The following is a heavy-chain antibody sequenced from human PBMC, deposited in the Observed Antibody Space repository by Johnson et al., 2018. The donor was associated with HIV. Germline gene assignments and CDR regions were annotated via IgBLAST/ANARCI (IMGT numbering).Heavy chain of an antibody. J-gene: IGHJ3*02. CDR1: GFTFSSYG. CDR2: ISYDGSNK. Sequence: QVQLVESGGGVVQPGRSLRLSCAASGFTFSSYGMHWVRQAPGKGLEWVAVISYDGSNKYYADSVKGRFTISRDNSKNTLYLQMNSLRAEDTAVYYCANDPNYYDCSGSPTLPFDIWGQGTMVTDSS. D-gene: IGHD3-22*01. V-gene: IGHV3-30*18. CDR3: ANDPNYYDCSGSPTLPFDI.